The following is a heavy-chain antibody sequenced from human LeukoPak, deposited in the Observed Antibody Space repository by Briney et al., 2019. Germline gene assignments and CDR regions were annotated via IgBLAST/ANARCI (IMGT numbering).Heavy chain of an antibody. CDR3: ARDFCSSTSCYAYFDY. CDR1: GFTFSSYS. J-gene: IGHJ4*02. CDR2: ISSSSSYI. D-gene: IGHD2-2*01. Sequence: GGSLRLSCAASGFTFSSYSMNWVRQAPGKGPEWVSSISSSSSYIYYADSVKGRFTISRDNAKNSLYLQMNSLRAEDTAVYYCARDFCSSTSCYAYFDYWGQGTLVTVSS. V-gene: IGHV3-21*01.